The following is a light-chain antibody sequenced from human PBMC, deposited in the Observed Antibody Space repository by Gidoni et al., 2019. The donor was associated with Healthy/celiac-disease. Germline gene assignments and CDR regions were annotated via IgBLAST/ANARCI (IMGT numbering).Light chain of an antibody. CDR2: WAS. CDR3: QQYYSSPLT. J-gene: IGKJ4*01. V-gene: IGKV4-1*01. Sequence: IVMTQSPDSLAVSLGERATINCKSSQSVLYSSNNKNYLAWYQQKPGQSPKLLIYWASTRESGVPDRFSGSGSGTDFTLTISSLQADDVAVYYCQQYYSSPLTFGGGTKVEIK. CDR1: QSVLYSSNNKNY.